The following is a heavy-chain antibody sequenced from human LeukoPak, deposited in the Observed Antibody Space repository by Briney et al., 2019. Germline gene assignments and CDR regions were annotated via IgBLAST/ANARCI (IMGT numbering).Heavy chain of an antibody. CDR3: ATRGYSYSSFDY. J-gene: IGHJ4*02. V-gene: IGHV3-53*01. Sequence: PGGSLRLSCAASGFTFSSYSMNWVRQAPGKGLEWVSIIYSGGSTYYADSVKGRFTISRDNSKNTLYLQMNSLRAEDTAVYYCATRGYSYSSFDYWGQGTLVTVSS. CDR1: GFTFSSYS. CDR2: IYSGGST. D-gene: IGHD5-18*01.